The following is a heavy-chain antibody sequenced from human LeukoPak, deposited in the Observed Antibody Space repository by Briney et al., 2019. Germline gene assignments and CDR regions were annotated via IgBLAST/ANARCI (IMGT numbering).Heavy chain of an antibody. Sequence: GGSLRLSCAASGFTVSSNYMSWVRQAPGKGLEWVSVIYSGGSTYYADSVKGRFTISRDSSKNTLYLQMDSLRTEDTAVYYCARHRGPSLHSSAYFDYWGQGTLVTVSS. CDR3: ARHRGPSLHSSAYFDY. D-gene: IGHD3-22*01. V-gene: IGHV3-53*05. CDR1: GFTVSSNY. J-gene: IGHJ4*02. CDR2: IYSGGST.